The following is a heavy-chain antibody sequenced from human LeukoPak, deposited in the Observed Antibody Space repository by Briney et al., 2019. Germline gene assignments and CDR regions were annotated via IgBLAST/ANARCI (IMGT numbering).Heavy chain of an antibody. CDR2: IKHSGST. CDR3: ARENYYGSGCYYPYYYYGMDV. CDR1: GGSLSGYY. J-gene: IGHJ6*02. V-gene: IGHV4-34*01. D-gene: IGHD3-10*01. Sequence: SDTLSLTCAVYGGSLSGYYWSWIRQPPGKGREWSGEIKHSGSTKYKPYLKRRVPISVATSKDQFSLKLSSVTAADTAVYYCARENYYGSGCYYPYYYYGMDVWGQGTTVTVSS.